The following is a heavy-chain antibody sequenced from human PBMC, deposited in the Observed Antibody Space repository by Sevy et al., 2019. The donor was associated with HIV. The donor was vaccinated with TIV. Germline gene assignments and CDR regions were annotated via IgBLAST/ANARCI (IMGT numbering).Heavy chain of an antibody. CDR1: GFTFSTYA. Sequence: GGSLRLSCAASGFTFSTYAMSWVRQAPGKGLEWVSSINAGGGSTYYPDSVKGRFTISRDNSRNTLYLHMNSLRAEDTAVYYCAKQMVYANWFDSWGQGTLVIVSS. D-gene: IGHD2-8*01. CDR3: AKQMVYANWFDS. V-gene: IGHV3-23*01. J-gene: IGHJ5*01. CDR2: INAGGGST.